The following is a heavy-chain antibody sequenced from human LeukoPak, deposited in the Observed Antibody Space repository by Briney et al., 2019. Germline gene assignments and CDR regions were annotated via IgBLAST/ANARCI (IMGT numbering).Heavy chain of an antibody. V-gene: IGHV3-30*02. J-gene: IGHJ4*02. Sequence: RAGGSLRLSCAASGFTFSSYGMHWVRQAPGKGLEWVAFIRYDGSNKYYADSVKGRFTISRDNSKNTLYLQMNSLRAEDTAVYYCAKGVFHDYGDYAYPGTFDYWGQGTLVTVSS. CDR2: IRYDGSNK. D-gene: IGHD4-17*01. CDR3: AKGVFHDYGDYAYPGTFDY. CDR1: GFTFSSYG.